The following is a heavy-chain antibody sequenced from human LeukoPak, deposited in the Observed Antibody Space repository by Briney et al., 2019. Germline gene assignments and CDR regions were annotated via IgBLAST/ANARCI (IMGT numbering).Heavy chain of an antibody. D-gene: IGHD3-10*01. CDR2: INHSGST. J-gene: IGHJ4*02. V-gene: IGHV4-34*01. CDR1: GGSFSGYY. Sequence: PSETLSLTCAVYGGSFSGYYWSWIRQPPGKGLEWIGEINHSGSTNYNPSLKSRVTISVDTSKNQFSLKLSPVTAADTAVYYCARMEYYYGSGSYNYWGQGTLVTVSS. CDR3: ARMEYYYGSGSYNY.